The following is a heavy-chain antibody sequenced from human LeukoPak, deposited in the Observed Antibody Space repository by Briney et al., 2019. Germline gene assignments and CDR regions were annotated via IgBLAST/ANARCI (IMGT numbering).Heavy chain of an antibody. CDR2: INPNIGGT. J-gene: IGHJ4*02. CDR3: ARSDRITMIVVAIKGYFDY. Sequence: GASVEVSCKASGYSFTGYYMYLVRQAPGQGLEWMGWINPNIGGTNYAQKFQGRVTMTRDTPISTAYMELSRLRSDDTAVYYCARSDRITMIVVAIKGYFDYWGQGTLVTVSS. CDR1: GYSFTGYY. V-gene: IGHV1-2*02. D-gene: IGHD3-22*01.